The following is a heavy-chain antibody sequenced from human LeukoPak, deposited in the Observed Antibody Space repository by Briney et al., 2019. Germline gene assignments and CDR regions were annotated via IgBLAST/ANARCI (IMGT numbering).Heavy chain of an antibody. V-gene: IGHV1-69*04. D-gene: IGHD4-17*01. CDR2: IIPILGIA. J-gene: IGHJ5*02. CDR3: ARVGPDYGDYVRGEVYNWFDP. CDR1: GGTFSSYA. Sequence: SVKVSCTASGGTFSSYAISWVRQAPGQGLEWMGRIIPILGIANYAQKFQGRVTITADKSTRTDYMELSSLRSEDTAVYYCARVGPDYGDYVRGEVYNWFDPWGQGTLITVSS.